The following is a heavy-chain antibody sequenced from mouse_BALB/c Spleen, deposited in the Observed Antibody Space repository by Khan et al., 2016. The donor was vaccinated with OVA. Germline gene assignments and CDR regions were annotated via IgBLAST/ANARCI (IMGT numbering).Heavy chain of an antibody. CDR1: GYTFINYW. Sequence: QVQLKQSGAELAKPGASVKMSCKASGYTFINYWILWVKQRPGQGLEWIGYINPSTGYTEYNQNFKDKVTLTADKSSSTAYLQLNSLTSEDSAVFYGARSGLRWDFDYWGQGTTLTVSS. J-gene: IGHJ2*01. V-gene: IGHV1-7*01. CDR2: INPSTGYT. CDR3: ARSGLRWDFDY. D-gene: IGHD1-1*01.